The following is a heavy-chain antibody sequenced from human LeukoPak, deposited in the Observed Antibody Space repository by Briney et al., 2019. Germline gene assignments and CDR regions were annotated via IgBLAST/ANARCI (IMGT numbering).Heavy chain of an antibody. J-gene: IGHJ4*02. V-gene: IGHV1-46*01. CDR1: GYTFTSYY. D-gene: IGHD5-18*01. Sequence: ASVTVSCKASGYTFTSYYMHWVRQAPGQGLEWMGIINPSGGSTSYAQKFQGRVTMTRDTSTSTVYMELSSLRSEDTAVYYCARDGVSIWEPTAMVPDYWGQGTLVTVSS. CDR3: ARDGVSIWEPTAMVPDY. CDR2: INPSGGST.